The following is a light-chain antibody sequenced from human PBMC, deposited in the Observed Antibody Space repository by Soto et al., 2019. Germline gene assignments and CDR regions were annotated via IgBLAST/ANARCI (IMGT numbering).Light chain of an antibody. J-gene: IGKJ1*01. CDR2: DAS. Sequence: DIPMTQSPSTLSGSVGDRVTITCRASQTSSSWLAWYQQKPGKAPRLLIYDASSLESGVPSRFSGSGSGTEFTLTISSLQPDDFATYYCQQYNSYSWTFGQGTKVDI. V-gene: IGKV1-5*01. CDR1: QTSSSW. CDR3: QQYNSYSWT.